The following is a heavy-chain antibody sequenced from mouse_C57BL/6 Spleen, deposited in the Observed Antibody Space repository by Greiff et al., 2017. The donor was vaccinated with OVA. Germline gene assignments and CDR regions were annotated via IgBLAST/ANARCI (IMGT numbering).Heavy chain of an antibody. CDR2: IYPGDGDT. CDR1: GYAFSSSW. D-gene: IGHD1-1*01. CDR3: ARKGSTTPLDY. Sequence: QVQLQQSGPELVKPGASVKISCKASGYAFSSSWMNWVKQRPGKGLEWIGRIYPGDGDTNYNGKFKGKATLTADKSSSTAYMQLSSLTSEYSAVYFCARKGSTTPLDYWGQGTTLTVSS. V-gene: IGHV1-82*01. J-gene: IGHJ2*01.